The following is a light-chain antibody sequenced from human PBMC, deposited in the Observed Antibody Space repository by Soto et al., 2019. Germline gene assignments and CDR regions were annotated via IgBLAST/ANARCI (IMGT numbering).Light chain of an antibody. V-gene: IGLV2-14*01. CDR2: EVS. CDR1: SSDVGGYNY. Sequence: QSVLTQPASVSGSPGQSITISCTGTSSDVGGYNYVSWYQQHPGTAPKLMIYEVSNRPSGVSNRFSGSKSGNTASLTLSGLKAEDEADYYCSSYTSSSTILYVFGTGTNVTVL. J-gene: IGLJ1*01. CDR3: SSYTSSSTILYV.